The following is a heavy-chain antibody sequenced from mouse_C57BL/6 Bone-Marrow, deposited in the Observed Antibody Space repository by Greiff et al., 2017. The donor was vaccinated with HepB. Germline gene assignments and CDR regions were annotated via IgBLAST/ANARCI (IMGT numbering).Heavy chain of an antibody. V-gene: IGHV1-54*01. J-gene: IGHJ4*01. CDR2: INPGSGGT. D-gene: IGHD1-1*01. CDR1: GYAFTNYL. CDR3: ARWGIITTVGDAMDY. Sequence: VQRVESGAELVRPGTSVKVSCKASGYAFTNYLIEWVKQRPGQGLEWIGVINPGSGGTNYNEKFKGKATLTADKSSSTAYMQLSSLTSEDSAVYFCARWGIITTVGDAMDYWGQGTSVTVSS.